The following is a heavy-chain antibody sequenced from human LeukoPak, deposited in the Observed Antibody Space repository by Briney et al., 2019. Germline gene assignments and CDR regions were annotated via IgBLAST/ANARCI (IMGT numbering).Heavy chain of an antibody. Sequence: PGGSLRLSCAASGFTFSSYWMSWVRQAPGKGLEWVANIKQDGGDKYYVDSVRGRFTISRDNAKNSLYLQMDSLRAEDTAVYYCARAPMSPAPADYWGQGTLVAVSS. J-gene: IGHJ4*02. CDR2: IKQDGGDK. CDR3: ARAPMSPAPADY. CDR1: GFTFSSYW. V-gene: IGHV3-7*01.